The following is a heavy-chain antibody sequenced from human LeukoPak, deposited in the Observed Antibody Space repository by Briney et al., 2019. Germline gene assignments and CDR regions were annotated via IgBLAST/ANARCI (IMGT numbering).Heavy chain of an antibody. CDR3: ARQNYGSAPLRY. J-gene: IGHJ4*02. CDR2: INHSGST. Sequence: SETLSLTCAVYGGSFSGYYWSWIRQPPGKGLEWIGEINHSGSTNYNPSLMSRVTISVGTSKNQFSLKLSSVTAADTAVYFCARQNYGSAPLRYWGQGTLVTVSS. D-gene: IGHD3-10*01. CDR1: GGSFSGYY. V-gene: IGHV4-34*01.